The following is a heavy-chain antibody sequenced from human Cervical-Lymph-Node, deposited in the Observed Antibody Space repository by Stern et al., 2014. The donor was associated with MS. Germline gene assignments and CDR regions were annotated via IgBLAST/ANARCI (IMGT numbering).Heavy chain of an antibody. J-gene: IGHJ4*02. CDR3: ARDRGSYSDY. Sequence: DQLVESGAEVERPGASVKVSCKTSGYTFTAYYLHWVRQAPGQGLEWMGWISPKTGSATYAQKFQGRVTMTRDTSINTGYMELSSLRSDDTAVYYCARDRGSYSDYWGQGTLVAVSS. D-gene: IGHD1-26*01. CDR1: GYTFTAYY. CDR2: ISPKTGSA. V-gene: IGHV1-2*02.